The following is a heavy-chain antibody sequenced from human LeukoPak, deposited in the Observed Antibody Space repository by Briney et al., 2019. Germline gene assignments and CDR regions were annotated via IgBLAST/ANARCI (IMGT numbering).Heavy chain of an antibody. CDR1: GGTFSSYA. D-gene: IGHD3-10*01. J-gene: IGHJ4*02. V-gene: IGHV1-69*01. Sequence: GSSVKVSCKASGGTFSSYAISWVRQAPGQGLEWMGGIIPIFGTANYAQKFQGRVTITADESTSTAYMELSSLRSEDTAVYYCARDRHGGTHYYGSGSYKPLDYWGQGTLVTVSS. CDR3: ARDRHGGTHYYGSGSYKPLDY. CDR2: IIPIFGTA.